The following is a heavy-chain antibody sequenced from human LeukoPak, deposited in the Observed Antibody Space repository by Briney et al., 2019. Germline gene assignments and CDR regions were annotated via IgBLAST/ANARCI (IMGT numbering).Heavy chain of an antibody. CDR3: ARVRLGRGLDY. V-gene: IGHV4-4*07. D-gene: IGHD6-19*01. Sequence: SETLSLTCTVSGDSISSSYWGWIRQPAGKGLEWIGRIHTSGSTYYSPSLKSRVTMSVDTSTSQFSLKLSSVTAADTVMYYCARVRLGRGLDYWGQGTLVTVSS. CDR2: IHTSGST. J-gene: IGHJ4*02. CDR1: GDSISSSY.